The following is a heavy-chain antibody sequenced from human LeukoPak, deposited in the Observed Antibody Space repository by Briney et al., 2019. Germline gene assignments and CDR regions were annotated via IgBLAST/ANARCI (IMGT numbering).Heavy chain of an antibody. CDR2: ISGSGGST. CDR3: ANILYAGRLWFGESFTRYYFDY. CDR1: GFTFSSYA. J-gene: IGHJ4*02. V-gene: IGHV3-23*01. Sequence: GGSLRLSCAASGFTFSSYAMSWVRQAPGKGLEWVSAISGSGGSTYYADSVKGRFTISRDNSKNTLYLQMNSLRAEDTAVYYCANILYAGRLWFGESFTRYYFDYWGQGTLVTVSS. D-gene: IGHD3-10*01.